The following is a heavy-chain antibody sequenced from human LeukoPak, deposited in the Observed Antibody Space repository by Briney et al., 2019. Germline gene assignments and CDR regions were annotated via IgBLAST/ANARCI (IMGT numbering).Heavy chain of an antibody. CDR2: IYYSGST. D-gene: IGHD2-2*01. V-gene: IGHV4-39*02. CDR1: GGSIRSSSYY. J-gene: IGHJ4*02. CDR3: ARDRMPNSFDN. Sequence: PSETLSLTCTVSGGSIRSSSYYWGWIRQPPGKGLEWIGSIYYSGSTYYNPSLKSRVTISVDTSKNQFSLKLSSVTAADTAVYYCARDRMPNSFDNWGQGTLVTVSS.